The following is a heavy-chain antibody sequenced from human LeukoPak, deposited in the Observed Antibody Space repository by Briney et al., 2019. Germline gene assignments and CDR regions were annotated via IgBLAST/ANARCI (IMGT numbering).Heavy chain of an antibody. CDR2: IRYDGSKK. Sequence: GGSLRLSCAASGFTFSIYGMHWVRQAPGKGLEWVAFIRYDGSKKYYADSVKGRFTISRDNSKNTPYLQMNSLRAEDTAVYYCAKDKVVDYYDSSGYQYYFEYWGQGTLVTVSS. CDR3: AKDKVVDYYDSSGYQYYFEY. CDR1: GFTFSIYG. V-gene: IGHV3-30*02. J-gene: IGHJ4*02. D-gene: IGHD3-22*01.